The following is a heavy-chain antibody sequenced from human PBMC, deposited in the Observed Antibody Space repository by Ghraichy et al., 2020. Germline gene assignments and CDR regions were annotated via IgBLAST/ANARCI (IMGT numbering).Heavy chain of an antibody. Sequence: SQTLSLTCTVSGGSISSSSYYWGWIRQPPGKGLEWIGRFYYSGSTYYNPSLKSRVTISVDTSKKQFSLKLSSVTAADTAVYYCARDYSDFCTGSHGWFDPWGEGAMGIVSS. J-gene: IGHJ5*02. CDR1: GGSISSSSYY. CDR3: ARDYSDFCTGSHGWFDP. D-gene: IGHD3-3*01. V-gene: IGHV4-39*07. CDR2: FYYSGST.